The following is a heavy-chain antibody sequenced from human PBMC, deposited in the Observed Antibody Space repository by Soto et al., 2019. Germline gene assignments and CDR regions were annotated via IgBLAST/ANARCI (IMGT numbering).Heavy chain of an antibody. J-gene: IGHJ5*02. CDR2: ISSDGDLT. D-gene: IGHD3-9*01. CDR1: GFTLSEYP. V-gene: IGHV3-64D*06. Sequence: AGRSLRLSCSASGFTLSEYPMHWVRQAPGKGLQYVSTISSDGDLTYYADSVKGRFTISRDNSKNTLYLQMNSLRPEDTAGYYCVKVSTFYDILTGYYSTNCFDPWGQGTLVTVSS. CDR3: VKVSTFYDILTGYYSTNCFDP.